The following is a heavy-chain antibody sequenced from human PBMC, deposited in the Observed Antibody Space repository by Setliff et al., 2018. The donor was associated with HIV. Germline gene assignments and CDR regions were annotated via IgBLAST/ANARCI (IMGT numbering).Heavy chain of an antibody. CDR2: INHSGNT. D-gene: IGHD3-22*01. CDR3: ARLSDDRYYYDSRGYRGFDI. CDR1: GDSIGSNTFY. V-gene: IGHV4-39*02. J-gene: IGHJ3*02. Sequence: SETLSLTCSVYGDSIGSNTFYWGWLRQPPGKEPEWIGSINHSGNTYYYPSLKSRVTISVDTSKNHFSLKLSSVTAAETAVYYCARLSDDRYYYDSRGYRGFDIWGQGTMVTVSS.